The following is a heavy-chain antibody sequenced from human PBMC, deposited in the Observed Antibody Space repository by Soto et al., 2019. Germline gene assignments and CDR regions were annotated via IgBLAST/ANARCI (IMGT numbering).Heavy chain of an antibody. D-gene: IGHD6-13*01. CDR1: GGSFSGYY. Sequence: QVQLQQWGAGLLKPSETLSLTCAVYGGSFSGYYWSWIRQPPGKGLEWIGEINHSGSTNYNPSLKSRVTISVGTSKNQFSLKLSSVTAADTAVYYCARGRRIAAAGTLDYWGQGTLVTVSS. J-gene: IGHJ4*02. V-gene: IGHV4-34*01. CDR2: INHSGST. CDR3: ARGRRIAAAGTLDY.